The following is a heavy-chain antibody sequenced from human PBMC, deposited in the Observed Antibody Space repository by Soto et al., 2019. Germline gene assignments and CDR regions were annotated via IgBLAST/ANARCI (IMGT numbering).Heavy chain of an antibody. CDR3: VHGTLGSYGHVYFDY. Sequence: SGPTLVNPTQTLTLTCSLSGFSVSSNGARVGWIRQPPGKALEWLALIYWDDDKKYNPSLKSRLTITKDTSENQVVLTVTDVDPADTATYYCVHGTLGSYGHVYFDYQGQITLVPVSP. D-gene: IGHD5-18*01. V-gene: IGHV2-5*02. J-gene: IGHJ4*02. CDR1: GFSVSSNGAR. CDR2: IYWDDDK.